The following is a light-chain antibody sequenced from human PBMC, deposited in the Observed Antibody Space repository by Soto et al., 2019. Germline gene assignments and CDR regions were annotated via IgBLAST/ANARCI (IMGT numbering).Light chain of an antibody. V-gene: IGLV2-14*01. Sequence: QSVLTHPASVSGSPGQSITISCTGTSSDIGGYNYVSWYQQHPGKAPKLMIYEVSNRPSGVSNRFSGSKSGNTASLTISGLQAEDEADYYCSSYTSSSTVVFGGGTKVTVL. CDR1: SSDIGGYNY. CDR2: EVS. J-gene: IGLJ2*01. CDR3: SSYTSSSTVV.